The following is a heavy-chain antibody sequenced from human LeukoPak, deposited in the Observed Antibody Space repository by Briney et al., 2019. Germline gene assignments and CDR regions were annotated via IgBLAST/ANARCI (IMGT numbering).Heavy chain of an antibody. D-gene: IGHD2-2*01. J-gene: IGHJ6*04. Sequence: PSQTLSLTCTVSGGSISSGSYYWSWIRQPAGKGLEWIGRIYTSGSTNYNPSLKSRVTISVDTSKNQFSLKLSSVTAADTAVYYCARDRFEAPAATVWGKGTTVTVSS. CDR1: GGSISSGSYY. CDR3: ARDRFEAPAATV. CDR2: IYTSGST. V-gene: IGHV4-61*02.